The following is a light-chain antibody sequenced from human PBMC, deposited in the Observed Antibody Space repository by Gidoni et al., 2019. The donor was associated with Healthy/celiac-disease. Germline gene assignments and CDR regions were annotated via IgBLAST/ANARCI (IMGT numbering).Light chain of an antibody. Sequence: IVLTQPPVTLSLSPGERATLSCRDSQSVSSSYLAWYQQKPGQAPRPLIYGASSRATGIPDRFSGSGSGTDFTLTISRLEPEDFAVYYCQQYGSSPKITFGQGTRLEIK. CDR3: QQYGSSPKIT. V-gene: IGKV3-20*01. CDR1: QSVSSSY. CDR2: GAS. J-gene: IGKJ5*01.